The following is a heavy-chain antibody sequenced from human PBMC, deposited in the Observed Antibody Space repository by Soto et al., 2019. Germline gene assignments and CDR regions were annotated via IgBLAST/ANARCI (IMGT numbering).Heavy chain of an antibody. D-gene: IGHD3-16*01. CDR1: GGSISSGDYY. Sequence: QVQLQESGPGLVKPSQTLSLTCTVSGGSISSGDYYWSWIRQPPGKGLEWIGYIYYSGSTYYNPSLKCRVTISVDTSKNQFSLKLSSVTAADTAVYYCARDSYDYVWGSYGLGTWGQGTLVTVSS. V-gene: IGHV4-30-4*01. CDR2: IYYSGST. J-gene: IGHJ5*02. CDR3: ARDSYDYVWGSYGLGT.